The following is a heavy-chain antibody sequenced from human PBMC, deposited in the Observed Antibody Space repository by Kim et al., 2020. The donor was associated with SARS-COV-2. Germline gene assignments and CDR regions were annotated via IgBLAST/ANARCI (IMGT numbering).Heavy chain of an antibody. J-gene: IGHJ3*02. CDR2: INPSGGNT. D-gene: IGHD2-8*01. CDR3: ARGRVSGGDDAFDI. CDR1: GYTFTTYY. V-gene: IGHV1-46*01. Sequence: ASVKVSCKASGYTFTTYYMHWVRQAPGQGLEWMGIINPSGGNTNYAQKFQGRVTMTRDTSTSTVYMELRSLRSEDTAVYYCARGRVSGGDDAFDIWGQGTMVTVSS.